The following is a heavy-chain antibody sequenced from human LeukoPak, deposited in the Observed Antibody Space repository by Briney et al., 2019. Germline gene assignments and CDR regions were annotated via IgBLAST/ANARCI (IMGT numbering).Heavy chain of an antibody. CDR3: AKGSSGYYSLGYYYYYYMDV. J-gene: IGHJ6*03. V-gene: IGHV4-59*01. D-gene: IGHD3-22*01. Sequence: SETLSLTCAVYGGSFSGYYWSWIRQPPGKGLEWIGYIYYSGSTNYNPSLKSRVTISVDTSKNQFSLKLSSVTAADTAVYYCAKGSSGYYSLGYYYYYYMDVWGKGTTVTISS. CDR2: IYYSGST. CDR1: GGSFSGYY.